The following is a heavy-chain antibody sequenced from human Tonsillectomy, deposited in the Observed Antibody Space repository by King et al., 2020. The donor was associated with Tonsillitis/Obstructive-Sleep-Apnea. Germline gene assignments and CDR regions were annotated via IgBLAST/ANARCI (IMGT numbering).Heavy chain of an antibody. CDR3: ARVRGSGCLDL. D-gene: IGHD6-19*01. CDR2: IKQDGSET. V-gene: IGHV3-7*04. CDR1: GFTFSSYW. J-gene: IGHJ4*02. Sequence: VQLVESGGGLVQPGGSLRLSCAASGFTFSSYWMNWVRQAPGKGLEWVANIKQDGSETNYVDSVKGRFTSSRDNAKNSLYLQMNSLRAEDTAVYYCARVRGSGCLDLWGQGTLVPVSS.